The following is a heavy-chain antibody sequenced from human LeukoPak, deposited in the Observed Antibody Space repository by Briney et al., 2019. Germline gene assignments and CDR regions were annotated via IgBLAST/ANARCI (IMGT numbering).Heavy chain of an antibody. D-gene: IGHD3-22*01. CDR3: AKGKEVVTTLLHFDY. V-gene: IGHV3-23*01. CDR2: ISGSGGST. Sequence: GGSLRLSCAASGFTFSSYAMSWVRQAPGKGLEWVSAISGSGGSTYYADSVKGRFTISRDNSKNTLYLQMNSLRAEDTAVYYCAKGKEVVTTLLHFDYWGQGTLVTVSS. J-gene: IGHJ4*02. CDR1: GFTFSSYA.